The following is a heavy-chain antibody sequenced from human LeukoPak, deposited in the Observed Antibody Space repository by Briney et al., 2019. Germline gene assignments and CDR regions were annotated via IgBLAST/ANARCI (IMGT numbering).Heavy chain of an antibody. J-gene: IGHJ4*02. D-gene: IGHD2-15*01. CDR2: IYTSGRT. CDR1: GDSVSSKS. V-gene: IGHV4-4*09. CDR3: SVAGS. Sequence: SSETLSLTCTVTVSGDSVSSKSWSWIRQPPGKGLEWIGYIYTSGRTSYKPSLRSRVTISVDTSKYQFSLTLTSVTAADTAVYYCSVAGSWGQGTLVTVSS.